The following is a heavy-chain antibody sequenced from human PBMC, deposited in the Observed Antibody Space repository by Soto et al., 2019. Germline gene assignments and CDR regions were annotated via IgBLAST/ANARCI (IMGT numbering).Heavy chain of an antibody. D-gene: IGHD2-2*01. V-gene: IGHV1-18*01. CDR3: ARGRAVNVVVRWFDP. CDR2: ISAYNGNT. J-gene: IGHJ5*02. Sequence: ASVKVSCKASGYTFTSYGISWVRQAPGQGLEWMGWISAYNGNTNYAQKLQGRVTMTTDTSTSTAYMELRSLRSDDTAVYYCARGRAVNVVVRWFDPWGQGTLVTVSS. CDR1: GYTFTSYG.